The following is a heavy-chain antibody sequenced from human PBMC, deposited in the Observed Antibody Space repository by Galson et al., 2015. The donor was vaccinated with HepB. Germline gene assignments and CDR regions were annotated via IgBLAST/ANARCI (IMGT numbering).Heavy chain of an antibody. Sequence: SLRLSCAASGFTFSSYAMHWVRQAPGKGLEWVAVISYDGSNKYYADSVKGRFTISRDNSKNTLYLQMNSLRAEDTAVYYCARPPGPRDFWSGYSDYFDYWGQGTLVTVSS. CDR2: ISYDGSNK. V-gene: IGHV3-30-3*01. CDR1: GFTFSSYA. D-gene: IGHD3-3*01. CDR3: ARPPGPRDFWSGYSDYFDY. J-gene: IGHJ4*02.